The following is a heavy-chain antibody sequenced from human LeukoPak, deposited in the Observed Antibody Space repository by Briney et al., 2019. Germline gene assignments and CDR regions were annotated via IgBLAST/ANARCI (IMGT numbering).Heavy chain of an antibody. CDR1: GYTFTSYA. CDR3: ARDPALIAVSGNDAFDI. V-gene: IGHV1-18*01. D-gene: IGHD6-19*01. Sequence: ASVKASCEASGYTFTSYAITWVRQAPGQGLEWMGWISAYNGNTNYAQKLQGRVTMTTDTSTSTAYMELRSLRSDDTAMYYCARDPALIAVSGNDAFDIWGQGTMVTVSS. J-gene: IGHJ3*02. CDR2: ISAYNGNT.